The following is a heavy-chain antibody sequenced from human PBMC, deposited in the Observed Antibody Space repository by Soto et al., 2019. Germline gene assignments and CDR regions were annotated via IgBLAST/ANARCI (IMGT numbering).Heavy chain of an antibody. V-gene: IGHV3-48*03. CDR1: GFTISSYE. CDR3: ARLMRRGYYHNTRGGGSGY. CDR2: ISSSGSTI. D-gene: IGHD3-22*01. J-gene: IGHJ4*02. Sequence: GSLSLACAAFGFTISSYEMNWVRQAPRKGQVWVSYISSSGSTIYYAASVNGRFTISRDNAKNSLYLQMNSLRAEDTAVYYCARLMRRGYYHNTRGGGSGYWGQGTLVTVSS.